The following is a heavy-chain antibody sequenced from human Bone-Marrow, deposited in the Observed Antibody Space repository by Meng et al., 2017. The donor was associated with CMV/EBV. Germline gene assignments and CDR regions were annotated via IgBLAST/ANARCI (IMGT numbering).Heavy chain of an antibody. J-gene: IGHJ6*02. D-gene: IGHD6-19*01. CDR2: IYYSGST. Sequence: SETLSLTCTVSGGSISSYYWSWIRQPPGKGLEWIGYIYYSGSTNYNPSLKSRVTISVDTSKNQFSLKLSSVTAADTAVYYCASGSSGWDYYYYGMDVWGQGTTVTVSS. V-gene: IGHV4-59*01. CDR3: ASGSSGWDYYYYGMDV. CDR1: GGSISSYY.